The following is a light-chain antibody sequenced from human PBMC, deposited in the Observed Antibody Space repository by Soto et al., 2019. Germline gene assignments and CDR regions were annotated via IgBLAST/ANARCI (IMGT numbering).Light chain of an antibody. CDR1: QDIRNY. CDR2: LAS. Sequence: DIQMTQSPSSLSASVGDRVTITCQASQDIRNYLNWYQQKPGKAPKVLISLASTLETGVPSRFSGGGSGTDFTFTISSLQTEDIATYYCQQFDDFPCTFGGGTKVDIK. J-gene: IGKJ4*01. CDR3: QQFDDFPCT. V-gene: IGKV1-33*01.